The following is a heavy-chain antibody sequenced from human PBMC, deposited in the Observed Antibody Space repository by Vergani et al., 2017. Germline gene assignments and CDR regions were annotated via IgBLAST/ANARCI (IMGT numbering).Heavy chain of an antibody. CDR2: IIPIFGTA. J-gene: IGHJ6*03. CDR1: GGTFSSYA. Sequence: QVQLVQSGAEVKKPGSSVKVSCKASGGTFSSYAISWVRQAPGQGLEWMGRIIPIFGTANYAQKFQGRVTITADQSTSTAYMELSSLRSEDTAVYYCARDRGPQRYNHYYYYDMDVWGKGTTVTVSS. D-gene: IGHD5-24*01. CDR3: ARDRGPQRYNHYYYYDMDV. V-gene: IGHV1-69*18.